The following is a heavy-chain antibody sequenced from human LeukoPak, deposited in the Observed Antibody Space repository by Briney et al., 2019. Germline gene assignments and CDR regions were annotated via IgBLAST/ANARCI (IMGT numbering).Heavy chain of an antibody. D-gene: IGHD5-18*01. CDR1: GGSISSGGYS. CDR2: IYHSGST. Sequence: PSETLSLTCAVSGGSISSGGYSWSWIRQPPGKGLEWIGYIYHSGSTYYNPSLRSRVTISVDRSKNQFSLELSSVTAADTAVYYCARDAYSYGPRALDYWGQGTLVTVSS. V-gene: IGHV4-30-2*01. J-gene: IGHJ4*02. CDR3: ARDAYSYGPRALDY.